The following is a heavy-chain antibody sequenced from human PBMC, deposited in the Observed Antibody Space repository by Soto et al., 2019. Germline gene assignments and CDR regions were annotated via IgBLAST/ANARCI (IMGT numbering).Heavy chain of an antibody. D-gene: IGHD2-15*01. CDR2: IYYSGST. V-gene: IGHV4-59*01. J-gene: IGHJ4*02. Sequence: PSETLSLTCTVSGGSISSYYWSWIRQPPGKGLEWIGYIYYSGSTNYNPSLKSRVTISVDTSKNQFSLKLSSVTAADTAVYYCARDSGQRYCSGGSCSYFDYWGQGTLVTVSS. CDR3: ARDSGQRYCSGGSCSYFDY. CDR1: GGSISSYY.